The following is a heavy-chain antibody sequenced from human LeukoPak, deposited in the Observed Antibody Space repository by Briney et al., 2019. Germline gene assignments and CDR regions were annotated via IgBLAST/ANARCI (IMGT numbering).Heavy chain of an antibody. V-gene: IGHV3-21*01. J-gene: IGHJ3*02. Sequence: GGSLRLSCAASGFTFSSYSMNWVRQAPGKGLEWVSSISSSSSYIYYADSVKGRFTISSDNAKNSLYLQMNSLRAEDTAVYYCARVWLADAFDIWGQGTMVTVSS. D-gene: IGHD6-19*01. CDR3: ARVWLADAFDI. CDR2: ISSSSSYI. CDR1: GFTFSSYS.